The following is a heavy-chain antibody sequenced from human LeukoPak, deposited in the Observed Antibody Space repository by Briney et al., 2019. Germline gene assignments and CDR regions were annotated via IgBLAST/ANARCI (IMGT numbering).Heavy chain of an antibody. V-gene: IGHV4-39*01. Sequence: SETLSLTCTVSGGSISSSSYYWGWIRQPPGKGLEWIGSIYYSGSTYYNPSLKSRVTISVDTSKNQFSLKLSSVTAADTAVYYCARHYYYYGMDVWGQGTTVTVSS. CDR3: ARHYYYYGMDV. CDR1: GGSISSSSYY. CDR2: IYYSGST. J-gene: IGHJ6*02.